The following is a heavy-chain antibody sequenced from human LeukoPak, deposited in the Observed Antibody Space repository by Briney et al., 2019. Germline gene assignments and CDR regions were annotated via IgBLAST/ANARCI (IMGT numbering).Heavy chain of an antibody. CDR1: GFAFSGTW. CDR2: INTRTDGATT. D-gene: IGHD3-3*01. Sequence: GSLRLSCAGSGFAFSGTWLNWVRQAPGQGLEWVGRINTRTDGATTTYAAPVKGRFTISRDDSKSTLYLEMNSLKTEDTAVYYCTTEFWYYFNNWGQGTLVTVSS. CDR3: TTEFWYYFNN. J-gene: IGHJ4*02. V-gene: IGHV3-15*01.